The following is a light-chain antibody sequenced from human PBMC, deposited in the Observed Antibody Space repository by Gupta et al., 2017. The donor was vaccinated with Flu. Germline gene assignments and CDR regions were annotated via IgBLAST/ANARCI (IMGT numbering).Light chain of an antibody. V-gene: IGKV2-30*01. CDR3: RQGTYWRYT. CDR2: KVS. CDR1: QGLVYSDGNTY. Sequence: DVVMTQSPPPLPVTLGQPASLSCRSTQGLVYSDGNTYLNWFHQRPGQSPRRLIYKVSDRDSGVPDRFSGSGSGTDFTLKISRVEAEDVGVYYCRQGTYWRYTFGPGTRVGIK. J-gene: IGKJ2*01.